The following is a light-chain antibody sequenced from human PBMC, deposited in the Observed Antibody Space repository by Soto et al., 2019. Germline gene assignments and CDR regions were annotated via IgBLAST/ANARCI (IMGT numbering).Light chain of an antibody. CDR2: LNSDGSH. V-gene: IGLV4-69*01. CDR3: QTWGTAVV. CDR1: SGHSSYA. J-gene: IGLJ2*01. Sequence: QSVLTQSPSASASLGASVKLTCTLSSGHSSYAIAWHQQQPEKGPRYLMKLNSDGSHSKGDGIPDRFSGSSSGAERYLTISSHQSEDEADYYCQTWGTAVVFGGGTKLTVL.